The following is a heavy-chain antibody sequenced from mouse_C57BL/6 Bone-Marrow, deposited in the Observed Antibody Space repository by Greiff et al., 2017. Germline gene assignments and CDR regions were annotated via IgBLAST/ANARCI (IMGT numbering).Heavy chain of an antibody. CDR2: ISYSGST. D-gene: IGHD1-1*01. CDR1: GYSITSDY. J-gene: IGHJ2*01. Sequence: EVHLVESGPGLAKPSQTLSLTCSVTGYSITSDYWNWLRKFPGNKLEYMGHISYSGSTHYNPSLTSRISITRDTSKNQYYLQLNSVTTEDTATYYCARSHYYGSSWDYFDYWGQGTTLTVSS. CDR3: ARSHYYGSSWDYFDY. V-gene: IGHV3-8*01.